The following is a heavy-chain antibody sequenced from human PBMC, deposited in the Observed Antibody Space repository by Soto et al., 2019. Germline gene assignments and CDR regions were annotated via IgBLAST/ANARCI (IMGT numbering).Heavy chain of an antibody. Sequence: QVQLQESGPGLVKPSETLSLTCTVSGGSISSYYWSWIRQPPGKGLEWIGYIYYCGSTNYNPSLIRVVTISVFTSKYQLYLKLSPVTPADTGLYYSARSGLRAGTRQQWLDYWGQGNLVTVSS. CDR3: ARSGLRAGTRQQWLDY. CDR1: GGSISSYY. J-gene: IGHJ4*02. CDR2: IYYCGST. D-gene: IGHD6-19*01. V-gene: IGHV4-59*01.